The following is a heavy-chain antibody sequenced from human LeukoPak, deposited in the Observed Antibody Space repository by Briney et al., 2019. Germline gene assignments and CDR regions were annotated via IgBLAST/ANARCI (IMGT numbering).Heavy chain of an antibody. D-gene: IGHD6-13*01. CDR3: ARVPTAAGTS. Sequence: GGSLRLSCAASGFTVSSNYMSWVRQAPGEGLEWVSVIYSGGSTYYADSVKGRFTISRDNSKNTLCLQMNSLRAEDTAVYYCARVPTAAGTSWGQGTLVTVSS. CDR2: IYSGGST. V-gene: IGHV3-53*01. J-gene: IGHJ4*02. CDR1: GFTVSSNY.